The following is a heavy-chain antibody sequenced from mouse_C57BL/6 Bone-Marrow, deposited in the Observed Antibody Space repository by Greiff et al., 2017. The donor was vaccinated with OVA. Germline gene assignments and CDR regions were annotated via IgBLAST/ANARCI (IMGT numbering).Heavy chain of an antibody. CDR2: IHPNSGGT. D-gene: IGHD1-1*02. J-gene: IGHJ1*03. V-gene: IGHV1-72*01. CDR3: ASSRGRPHWYGDG. CDR1: GYTFTSYW. Sequence: VQLQQPGAELVKPGASVKLSCKASGYTFTSYWMHWVKQRPGRGLEWIGRIHPNSGGTKYNEKFKSKATLTVDKSSSTAYMQPSSLTSEDSAVYSGASSRGRPHWYGDGWGTGTTLTVSS.